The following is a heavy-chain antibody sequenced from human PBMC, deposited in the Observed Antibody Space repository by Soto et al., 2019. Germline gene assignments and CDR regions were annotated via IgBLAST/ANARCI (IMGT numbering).Heavy chain of an antibody. D-gene: IGHD4-4*01. Sequence: GGSLRLSCAASGFNFSSYNMHWVRQAPGKGLEWVALILHDGSNEYYADSVKGRFTISRDNSKNTLYLQMKSLRAEDTAVYYCAKSRDGYSFYFYYGMDVWGQGTTVTDSS. CDR3: AKSRDGYSFYFYYGMDV. CDR1: GFNFSSYN. CDR2: ILHDGSNE. V-gene: IGHV3-30*18. J-gene: IGHJ6*02.